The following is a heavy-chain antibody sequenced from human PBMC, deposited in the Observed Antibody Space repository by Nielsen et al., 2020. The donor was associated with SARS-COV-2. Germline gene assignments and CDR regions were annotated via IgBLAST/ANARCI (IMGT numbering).Heavy chain of an antibody. Sequence: WVRQAAGQGLEWMGGIIPIFGTANYAQKFQGRVTITADESTSTAYMELSSLRSEDTAVYYCARDRDTAMVMYYYYGMDVWGQGTTVTVSS. D-gene: IGHD5-18*01. J-gene: IGHJ6*02. CDR3: ARDRDTAMVMYYYYGMDV. V-gene: IGHV1-69*01. CDR2: IIPIFGTA.